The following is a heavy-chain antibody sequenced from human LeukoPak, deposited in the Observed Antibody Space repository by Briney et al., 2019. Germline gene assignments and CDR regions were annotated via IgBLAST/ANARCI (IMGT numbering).Heavy chain of an antibody. J-gene: IGHJ4*02. D-gene: IGHD1-26*01. Sequence: GGSLRLSCAASGFTFSSYEMNWVRQAPGKGLEWVSYISSSGSTIYYADSVKGRFTISRDNSKNTLYLQMNSLRAEDTAVYYCARGWELPAYWGQGTLVTVSS. CDR2: ISSSGSTI. V-gene: IGHV3-48*03. CDR1: GFTFSSYE. CDR3: ARGWELPAY.